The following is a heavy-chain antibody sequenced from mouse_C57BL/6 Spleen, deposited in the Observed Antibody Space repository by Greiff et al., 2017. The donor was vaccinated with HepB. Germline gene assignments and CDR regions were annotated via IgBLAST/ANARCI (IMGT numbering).Heavy chain of an antibody. J-gene: IGHJ3*01. CDR1: GYTFTSYW. CDR3: ARGGVGGTAY. D-gene: IGHD1-1*01. V-gene: IGHV1-52*01. CDR2: IDPSDSET. Sequence: VQLQQPGAELVRPGSSVKLSCKASGYTFTSYWMHWVKQRPIQGLEWIGNIDPSDSETHYNQKFKDKATLTVDKSSSTAYMQLSSLTSEDSAVYYCARGGVGGTAYWGQGTLVTVSA.